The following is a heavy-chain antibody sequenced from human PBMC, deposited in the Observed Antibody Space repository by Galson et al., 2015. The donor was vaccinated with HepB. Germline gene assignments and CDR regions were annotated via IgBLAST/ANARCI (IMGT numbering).Heavy chain of an antibody. Sequence: SLRLSCAASGFTFSSYAMHWVRQAPGRGLEWVAVISYDGSNKYYADSVKGRFTISRDNSKNTLYLHMNSLRAEDTAVYYCARVDLGSGSSTFDYWGQGTLVTVSS. CDR2: ISYDGSNK. CDR3: ARVDLGSGSSTFDY. CDR1: GFTFSSYA. D-gene: IGHD3-10*02. J-gene: IGHJ4*02. V-gene: IGHV3-30*04.